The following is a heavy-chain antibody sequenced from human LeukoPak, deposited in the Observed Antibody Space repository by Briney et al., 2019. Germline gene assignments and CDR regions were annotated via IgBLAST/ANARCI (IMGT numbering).Heavy chain of an antibody. J-gene: IGHJ3*02. CDR2: IYYSGST. V-gene: IGHV4-31*03. Sequence: SETLSPTCTVSGGSISSGGYYWSWIRQHPGKGLEWIGYIYYSGSTYYNPSLKSRVTISVDTSKNQFSLKLSSVTAADTAVYYCARGIIPPFDIWGQGTMVTVSS. CDR1: GGSISSGGYY. CDR3: ARGIIPPFDI.